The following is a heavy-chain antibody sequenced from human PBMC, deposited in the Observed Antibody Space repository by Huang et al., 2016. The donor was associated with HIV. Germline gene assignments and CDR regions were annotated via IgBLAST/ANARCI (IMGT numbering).Heavy chain of an antibody. CDR2: ISPGSSFI. CDR1: GFSLDSYN. D-gene: IGHD6-13*01. CDR3: ARDRGQQLSPFDS. J-gene: IGHJ4*02. Sequence: EVQLVESGGGLVKPGGSLRLSCAASGFSLDSYNMYWVRQTPWKGLQWVSSISPGSSFIDYADSVKGRFSISRDNAKNSLYLQMNNLRGEDTAVYYCARDRGQQLSPFDSWGQGTLVTVSS. V-gene: IGHV3-21*01.